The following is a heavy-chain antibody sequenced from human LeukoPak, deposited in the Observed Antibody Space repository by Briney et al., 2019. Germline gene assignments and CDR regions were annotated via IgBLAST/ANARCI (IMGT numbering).Heavy chain of an antibody. Sequence: GGSLRLSCAASGFTFSSYSMNWVRQAPGKGLEWVSSISSSSSYIYYADSVKGRFTISRDNAKNSLYLQMNSLRAEDTAVYYCARGDFSSSWPALFDYWGQGTLVTVSS. V-gene: IGHV3-21*01. J-gene: IGHJ4*02. CDR3: ARGDFSSSWPALFDY. CDR1: GFTFSSYS. CDR2: ISSSSSYI. D-gene: IGHD6-13*01.